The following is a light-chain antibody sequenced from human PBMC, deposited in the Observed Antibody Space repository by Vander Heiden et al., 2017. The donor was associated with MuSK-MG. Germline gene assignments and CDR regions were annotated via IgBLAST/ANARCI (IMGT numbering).Light chain of an antibody. CDR2: DTS. V-gene: IGLV7-46*01. Sequence: QAVVTQEPSLTVSPGRTVTLTCGSSTGAVTSDHYPYWFQQKPGQAPRTLIYDTSNKHSWTPARFSGSLLGGKAALTLSGAQPEDEADYYFLLSYSDARPGVFGGGTKLTVL. CDR3: LLSYSDARPGV. J-gene: IGLJ3*02. CDR1: TGAVTSDHY.